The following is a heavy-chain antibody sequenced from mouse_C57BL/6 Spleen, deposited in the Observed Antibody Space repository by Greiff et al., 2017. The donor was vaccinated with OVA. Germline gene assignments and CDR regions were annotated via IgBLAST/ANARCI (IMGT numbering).Heavy chain of an antibody. V-gene: IGHV1-50*01. CDR1: GYTFTSYW. Sequence: QVQLQQPGAELVKPGASVKLSCKASGYTFTSYWMQWVKQRPRQGLEWIGEIDPSDSYTNYNQKFKGKATLTVDTSSSTAYMQLSSLTSEDSAVYYCARWDKDYWGKGTTLTVSS. CDR3: ARWDKDY. J-gene: IGHJ2*01. D-gene: IGHD4-1*01. CDR2: IDPSDSYT.